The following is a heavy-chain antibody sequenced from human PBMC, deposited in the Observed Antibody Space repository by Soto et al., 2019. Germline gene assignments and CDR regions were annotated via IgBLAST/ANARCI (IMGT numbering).Heavy chain of an antibody. V-gene: IGHV3-64D*08. CDR3: VKSSSWLLIASDY. CDR1: GFTFSSYA. J-gene: IGHJ4*02. D-gene: IGHD6-13*01. Sequence: QLGGSLRLSCSASGFTFSSYAMHWVRQAPGKGLEYVSTVSSNGGSTYYADSVKGRFTISRDNSKNTLYLQMSSLRANDTAVYYCVKSSSWLLIASDYWGQGTLVTVSS. CDR2: VSSNGGST.